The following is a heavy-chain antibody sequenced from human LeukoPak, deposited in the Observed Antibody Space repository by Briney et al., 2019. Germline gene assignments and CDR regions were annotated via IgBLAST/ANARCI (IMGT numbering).Heavy chain of an antibody. CDR1: GGSISSGDYY. Sequence: PSETLSLTCTVSGGSISSGDYYWSWIRQPPGKGLEWIGYIYYSGSTYYNPSLKSRVTISVDTSKNQFSLKLSSVTAADTAVYYCARGLSSSWSLFDHWGQGTLVTVSS. V-gene: IGHV4-30-4*08. CDR2: IYYSGST. J-gene: IGHJ4*02. D-gene: IGHD6-13*01. CDR3: ARGLSSSWSLFDH.